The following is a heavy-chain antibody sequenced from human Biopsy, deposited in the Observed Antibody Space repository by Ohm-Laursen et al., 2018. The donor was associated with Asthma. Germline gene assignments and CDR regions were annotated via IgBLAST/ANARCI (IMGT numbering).Heavy chain of an antibody. CDR3: ARQKLAAAEGPFDL. CDR2: IHKNGIG. V-gene: IGHV4-39*01. CDR1: NGSISSNFYY. Sequence: GTLSLTCTVSNGSISSNFYYWGWIRQPPGKGLEWVGSIHKNGIGYYKSSLKSRLTISVDTPKNQFSLKVTSATAADTAVYYCARQKLAAAEGPFDLWGQGTMVTVSS. D-gene: IGHD6-13*01. J-gene: IGHJ3*01.